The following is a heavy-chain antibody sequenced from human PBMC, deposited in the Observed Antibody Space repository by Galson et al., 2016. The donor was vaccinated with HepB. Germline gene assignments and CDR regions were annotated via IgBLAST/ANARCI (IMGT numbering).Heavy chain of an antibody. CDR3: TRDPSAGTMDGDWFDP. Sequence: SLRLSCAASGFTFGDYAMSWFRQAPGKGMEWVGFIRSKGYGGTTEYAASAKGRFTISRDDSKSIAYLQMNSLKTEDTAVYYCTRDPSAGTMDGDWFDPWGQGTLVTVSS. CDR1: GFTFGDYA. CDR2: IRSKGYGGTT. J-gene: IGHJ5*02. V-gene: IGHV3-49*03. D-gene: IGHD6-19*01.